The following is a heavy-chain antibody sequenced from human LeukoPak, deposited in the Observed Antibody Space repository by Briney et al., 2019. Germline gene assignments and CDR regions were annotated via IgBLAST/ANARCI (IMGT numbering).Heavy chain of an antibody. Sequence: PGGSLRLSCAASGFTFSSYAMHWVRQAPGKGLEWVAVISYDGSNKYYADSVKGRFTISRDNSKNTLYLRMNSLRAEDTAVYYCARQALSPAYFDYWGQGTLVTVSS. CDR3: ARQALSPAYFDY. V-gene: IGHV3-30-3*01. J-gene: IGHJ4*02. CDR1: GFTFSSYA. CDR2: ISYDGSNK.